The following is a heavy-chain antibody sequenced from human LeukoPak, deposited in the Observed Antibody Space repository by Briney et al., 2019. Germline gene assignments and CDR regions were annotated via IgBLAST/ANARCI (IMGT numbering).Heavy chain of an antibody. J-gene: IGHJ4*02. CDR1: GLALSNSW. CDR3: ARVTDWSLDY. V-gene: IGHV3-7*01. D-gene: IGHD2-21*01. Sequence: PGGSLRLSCAACGLALSNSWGASVRQAPGKGLDWVANIKQDGSTKHYADSLMGRFTISTDNPKNSLCLQMNSLRADDTDVYYCARVTDWSLDYWGQGILVTVAS. CDR2: IKQDGSTK.